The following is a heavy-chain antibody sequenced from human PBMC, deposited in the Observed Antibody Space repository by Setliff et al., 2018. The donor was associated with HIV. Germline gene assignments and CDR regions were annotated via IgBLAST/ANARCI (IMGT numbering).Heavy chain of an antibody. CDR2: ISHSGST. V-gene: IGHV4-38-2*01. Sequence: PSETLSLTCAVSGYSISSGYYWVWIRQPPGKGLEWIGSISHSGSTYYNPSLKSRVTISGDTSKNQFSLSLSSVTAADTAVYYCARLGILMAFDYWGQGALVTVSS. J-gene: IGHJ4*02. D-gene: IGHD1-26*01. CDR3: ARLGILMAFDY. CDR1: GYSISSGYY.